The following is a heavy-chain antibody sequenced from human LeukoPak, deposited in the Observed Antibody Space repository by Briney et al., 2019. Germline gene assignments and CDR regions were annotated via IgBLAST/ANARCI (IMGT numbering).Heavy chain of an antibody. Sequence: SQTLSLTCTVSGGSISSGGHYWSWIRQHPGKGLEWIGYIYYSGSTYYNPSLKSRVTISVDTSKNQFSLKLSSVTAADTAVYYCAYDYGDYVGYWGQGTLVTVSS. CDR3: AYDYGDYVGY. V-gene: IGHV4-31*03. D-gene: IGHD4-17*01. CDR1: GGSISSGGHY. CDR2: IYYSGST. J-gene: IGHJ4*02.